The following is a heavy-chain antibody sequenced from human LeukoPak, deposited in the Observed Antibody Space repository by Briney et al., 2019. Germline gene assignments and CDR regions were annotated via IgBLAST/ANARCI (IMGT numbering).Heavy chain of an antibody. CDR3: ARDTADEYCSSASCYGMDV. CDR2: IYYSGGT. CDR1: GGSVSSGTYY. V-gene: IGHV4-61*01. J-gene: IGHJ6*04. D-gene: IGHD2-2*01. Sequence: PSETLSLTCTVSGGSVSSGTYYWSWLRQPPGKGLEWIGYIYYSGGTKYNPSLKSRVTISVDTSKNQFSLKLSSVTAADTAVYYCARDTADEYCSSASCYGMDVWGKGTTVTVSS.